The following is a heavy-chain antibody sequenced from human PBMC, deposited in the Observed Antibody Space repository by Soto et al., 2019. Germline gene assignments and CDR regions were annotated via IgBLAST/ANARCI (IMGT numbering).Heavy chain of an antibody. CDR2: INHSGNT. J-gene: IGHJ6*02. V-gene: IGHV4-34*01. CDR3: AREEVPQWFNRGYYGIDV. D-gene: IGHD7-27*01. Sequence: SETLSLTCAVYGASLSDNYCNWLRQPPGKGLEWIGEINHSGNTNYNPSLRSRVTISIDTSKNQLSLNLKSVTAADTAVYYCAREEVPQWFNRGYYGIDVWGQGTTVTVSS. CDR1: GASLSDNY.